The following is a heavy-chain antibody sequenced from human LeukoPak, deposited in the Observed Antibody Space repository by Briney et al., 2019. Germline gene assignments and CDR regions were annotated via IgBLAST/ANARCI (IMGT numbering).Heavy chain of an antibody. D-gene: IGHD5-18*01. Sequence: GESLKISCKGSGYSFTSYWIGWVRRMPGKGLKWMGWINSNRGVTNSAQKFQGRVTMTRDTSISTVYMELSRLRSDDTAVYYCARGPRQLWLPIEYWGQGTLVTVSS. CDR2: INSNRGVT. CDR3: ARGPRQLWLPIEY. V-gene: IGHV1-2*02. CDR1: GYSFTSYW. J-gene: IGHJ4*02.